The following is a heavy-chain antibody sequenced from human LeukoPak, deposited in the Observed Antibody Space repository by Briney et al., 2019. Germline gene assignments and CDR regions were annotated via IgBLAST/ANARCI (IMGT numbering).Heavy chain of an antibody. CDR1: GGSISSSSYY. CDR3: ATTMIADAFDI. Sequence: KPSETLSLTCTVSGGSISSSSYYWGWIRQPPGKGLEWIGYIYYSGSTNYNPSLKSRVTISVDTSKNQFSLKLSSVTAADTAVYYCATTMIADAFDIWGQGTMVTVSS. J-gene: IGHJ3*02. V-gene: IGHV4-61*05. D-gene: IGHD3-22*01. CDR2: IYYSGST.